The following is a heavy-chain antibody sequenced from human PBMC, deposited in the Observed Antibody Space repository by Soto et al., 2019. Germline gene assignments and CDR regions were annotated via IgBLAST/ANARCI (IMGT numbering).Heavy chain of an antibody. CDR3: ARDPPPPDY. V-gene: IGHV1-18*01. CDR2: ISAYNGNT. J-gene: IGHJ4*02. Sequence: ASVKVSCNASGYTFASYAIRWMRQAPGQGLEWMGWISAYNGNTNYEKKIQGRVTMTTDTYTRKEYMELRRMRSEETAVYYCARDPPPPDYWGQGTLVTVSS. CDR1: GYTFASYA.